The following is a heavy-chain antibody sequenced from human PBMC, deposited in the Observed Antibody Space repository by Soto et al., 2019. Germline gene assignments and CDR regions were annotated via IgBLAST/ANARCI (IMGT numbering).Heavy chain of an antibody. CDR1: GYSFTSYW. J-gene: IGHJ4*02. CDR3: ARHGGDCSGGSCSRPFDY. V-gene: IGHV5-51*01. CDR2: IYPGDSDT. Sequence: GESLKISCKVSGYSFTSYWIGWVRQMPGKGLEWMGIIYPGDSDTRYSPSFQGQVTISADKSISTAYLQWSSLKASDTAMYYCARHGGDCSGGSCSRPFDYWGQGTLVTVSS. D-gene: IGHD2-15*01.